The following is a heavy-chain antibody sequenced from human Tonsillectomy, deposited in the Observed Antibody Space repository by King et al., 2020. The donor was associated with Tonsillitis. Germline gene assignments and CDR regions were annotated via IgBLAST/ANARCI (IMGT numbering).Heavy chain of an antibody. D-gene: IGHD6-6*01. J-gene: IGHJ6*02. Sequence: VQLVESGGGVVQPGRSLRLSCAASGFTFSSYGMHWVRQTPGKGLEWVAVISYDGSNKYYADSVKGRFTISRDNSKNTLYLQMNSLRAEETAVYYCANEIRRTARPAASYYYHGMDVWGQGTTVTVSS. CDR3: ANEIRRTARPAASYYYHGMDV. V-gene: IGHV3-30*18. CDR1: GFTFSSYG. CDR2: ISYDGSNK.